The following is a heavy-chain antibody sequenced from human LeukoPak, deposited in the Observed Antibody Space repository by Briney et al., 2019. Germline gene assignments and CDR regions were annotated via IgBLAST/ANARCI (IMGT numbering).Heavy chain of an antibody. Sequence: ASVKVSCKVSGYTLTELSMHWVRQAPGKGLEWMGGYDPEDGETIYAQKFQGRVTMTEDTSTDTAYMELSSLRSEDTAVYYCATAYCSSTSCYAGYYYYGMDVWGQGTTVTVSS. D-gene: IGHD2-2*01. V-gene: IGHV1-24*01. CDR2: YDPEDGET. CDR1: GYTLTELS. CDR3: ATAYCSSTSCYAGYYYYGMDV. J-gene: IGHJ6*02.